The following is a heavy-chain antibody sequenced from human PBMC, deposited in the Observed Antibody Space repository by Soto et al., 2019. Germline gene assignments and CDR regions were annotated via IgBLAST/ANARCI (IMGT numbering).Heavy chain of an antibody. CDR2: IYHSGST. J-gene: IGHJ5*02. Sequence: QVQLQESGPGLVKPSGTLSLTCAVSGGSISSSNWWSWVRQPPGKGLEWIGEIYHSGSTNYNPSPKSRVTISVDKSKTQFSLKLSSVTAADTAVYYCARDYMVRGVMRWFDPWGQGTLVTVSS. CDR1: GGSISSSNW. V-gene: IGHV4-4*02. CDR3: ARDYMVRGVMRWFDP. D-gene: IGHD3-10*01.